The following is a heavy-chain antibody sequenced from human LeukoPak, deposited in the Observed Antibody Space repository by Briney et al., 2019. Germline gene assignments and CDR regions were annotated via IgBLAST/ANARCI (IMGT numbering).Heavy chain of an antibody. Sequence: GGSLRLSCAASGFTFSNAWMSWVRQAPGKGLEWVGRIKSKTDGGTTDYAAPVKGRFTISRDDSKNTLYLQMNSLKTEDAAVYYCTTVAHYGDYVFDYWGQGTLVTVSS. CDR3: TTVAHYGDYVFDY. CDR2: IKSKTDGGTT. D-gene: IGHD4-17*01. CDR1: GFTFSNAW. V-gene: IGHV3-15*01. J-gene: IGHJ4*02.